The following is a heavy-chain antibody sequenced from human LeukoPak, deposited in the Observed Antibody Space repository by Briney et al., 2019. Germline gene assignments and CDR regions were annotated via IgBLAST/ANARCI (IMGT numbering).Heavy chain of an antibody. V-gene: IGHV5-51*01. Sequence: GESLKISCNGSGYXFTRYWICWVRQMPGKGLEWMGIIYPGDSQSRYSPSFQGQVTISADKSISTAYLQWSSLKASDTAMYYCAQYNWNYYFDYWGQGTLVTVSS. CDR3: AQYNWNYYFDY. D-gene: IGHD1-7*01. CDR2: IYPGDSQS. CDR1: GYXFTRYW. J-gene: IGHJ4*02.